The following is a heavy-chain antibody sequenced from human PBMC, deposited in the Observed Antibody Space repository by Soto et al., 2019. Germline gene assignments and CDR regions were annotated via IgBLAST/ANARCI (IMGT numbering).Heavy chain of an antibody. CDR2: INHSGST. D-gene: IGHD5-18*01. CDR1: GGSFSGYY. V-gene: IGHV4-34*01. Sequence: KPSETLSLTCAVYGGSFSGYYWSWIRQPPGKGLEWIGEINHSGSTNYNPSLKSRVTISVDTSKNQFSLKLSSVTAADTAVYYCARGKSKGRGYSYGYSVLVTAYYFDYWGQGTLVTVSS. CDR3: ARGKSKGRGYSYGYSVLVTAYYFDY. J-gene: IGHJ4*02.